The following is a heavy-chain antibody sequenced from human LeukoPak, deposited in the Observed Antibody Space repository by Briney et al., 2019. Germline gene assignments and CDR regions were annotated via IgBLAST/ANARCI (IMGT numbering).Heavy chain of an antibody. Sequence: ASVKVSCKASGYTFTGYYMHWVRQAPGQGREWMGWINPNSGGTNYAQKFQGRVTMTRDTSISTAYMELSRLRSDDTAVYYCARDLGYSYGFDYWGQGTLVTVSS. CDR2: INPNSGGT. CDR1: GYTFTGYY. V-gene: IGHV1-2*02. D-gene: IGHD5-18*01. J-gene: IGHJ4*02. CDR3: ARDLGYSYGFDY.